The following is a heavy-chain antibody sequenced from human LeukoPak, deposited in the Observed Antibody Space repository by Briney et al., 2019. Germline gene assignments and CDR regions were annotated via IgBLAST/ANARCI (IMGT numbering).Heavy chain of an antibody. J-gene: IGHJ5*02. CDR2: IIPIFGTA. CDR1: GGTFSSYA. D-gene: IGHD5-18*01. Sequence: PSASVKVSCKASGGTFSSYAISWVRQAPGQGLEWMGGIIPIFGTANYAQKFQGRVTITADESTSTAYMELSSLRSEDTAVYYCARDEDSFGYSYGYREGGYNWFDPWGQGTLVTVSS. CDR3: ARDEDSFGYSYGYREGGYNWFDP. V-gene: IGHV1-69*13.